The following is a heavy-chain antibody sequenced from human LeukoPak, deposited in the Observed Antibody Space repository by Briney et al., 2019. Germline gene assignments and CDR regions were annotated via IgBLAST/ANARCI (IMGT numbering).Heavy chain of an antibody. Sequence: SETLSLTCTVSGGSVSSGSYYWSWIRQPPGKGLEWIGYIYYSGSTNYNPSLKSRVTISVDTSKNQFSLKLSSVTAADTAVYYCARVNEAYDTLRAGYYYGMDVWGQGTTVTVSS. D-gene: IGHD3-9*01. V-gene: IGHV4-61*01. CDR3: ARVNEAYDTLRAGYYYGMDV. CDR2: IYYSGST. J-gene: IGHJ6*02. CDR1: GGSVSSGSYY.